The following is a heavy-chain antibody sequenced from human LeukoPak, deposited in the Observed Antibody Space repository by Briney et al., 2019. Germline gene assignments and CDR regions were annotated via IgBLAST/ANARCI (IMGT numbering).Heavy chain of an antibody. Sequence: ASVKVSCKASGGTFSSYAISWVRQAPGQGLEWMGGIIPIFGTANYAQKFQGRVTITTDKSTSTAYMELSSLRSEDTAVYYCARGSWAAAGPDFDYWGQGTLVTVSS. CDR1: GGTFSSYA. CDR2: IIPIFGTA. J-gene: IGHJ4*02. V-gene: IGHV1-69*05. D-gene: IGHD6-13*01. CDR3: ARGSWAAAGPDFDY.